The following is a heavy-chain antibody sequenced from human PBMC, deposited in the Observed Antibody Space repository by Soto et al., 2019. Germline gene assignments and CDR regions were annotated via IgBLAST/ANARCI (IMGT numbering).Heavy chain of an antibody. CDR2: IIPIFGTA. J-gene: IGHJ5*02. CDR3: ARDPIAARPLYNWFDP. D-gene: IGHD6-6*01. Sequence: SVKVSCKASGGTFSSYAISWVRQAPGQGLEWMGGIIPIFGTANYAQKFQGRVTITADKSTSTAYMELSSLRSEDTAVYYCARDPIAARPLYNWFDPWGQGTLVTVSS. CDR1: GGTFSSYA. V-gene: IGHV1-69*06.